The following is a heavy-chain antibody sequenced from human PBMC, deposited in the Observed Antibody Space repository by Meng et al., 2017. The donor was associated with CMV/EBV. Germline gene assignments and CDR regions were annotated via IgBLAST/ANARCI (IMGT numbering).Heavy chain of an antibody. J-gene: IGHJ6*02. CDR2: ISSSSSYI. D-gene: IGHD2-2*01. CDR3: ARDLKCSSTSCYYGMDV. V-gene: IGHV3-21*01. CDR1: GFTFSSYS. Sequence: GGSLRLSCAASGFTFSSYSMNWVRQAPGKGLEWVSSISSSSSYIYYADSVKGRFTISRDNAKNSLYLQMNSLRAEDTAVYYCARDLKCSSTSCYYGMDVWGQGTTVTVS.